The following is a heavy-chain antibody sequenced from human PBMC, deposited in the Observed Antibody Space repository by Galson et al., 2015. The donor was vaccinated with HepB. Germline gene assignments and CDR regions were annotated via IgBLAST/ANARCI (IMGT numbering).Heavy chain of an antibody. D-gene: IGHD2-15*01. CDR3: ARGEKIVCSGGSCYTGGGHYYYYGMDV. CDR1: GGSFSGYY. CDR2: INHSGST. V-gene: IGHV4-34*01. Sequence: LSLTCAVYGGSFSGYYWSWIRQPPGKGLEWIGEINHSGSTNYNPSLKSRVTISVDTSKNQFSLKLSSVTAADTAVYYCARGEKIVCSGGSCYTGGGHYYYYGMDVWGQGTTVTVSS. J-gene: IGHJ6*02.